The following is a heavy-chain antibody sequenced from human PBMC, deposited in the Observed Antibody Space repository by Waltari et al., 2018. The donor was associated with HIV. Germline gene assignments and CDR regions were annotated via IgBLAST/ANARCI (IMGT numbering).Heavy chain of an antibody. V-gene: IGHV4-4*02. CDR1: GGSISTYNW. J-gene: IGHJ5*02. D-gene: IGHD4-17*01. Sequence: QVQLQESGPGLVKPSETLSLTCAVFGGSISTYNWWGWVRQPPGGGLEWIGEMYHSGRTNYNPSLMSRVTISLDKSKNQFYLRLTSVTAADTAVYYCARAVPGDHGSSWFDPWGQGTLVTVSS. CDR2: MYHSGRT. CDR3: ARAVPGDHGSSWFDP.